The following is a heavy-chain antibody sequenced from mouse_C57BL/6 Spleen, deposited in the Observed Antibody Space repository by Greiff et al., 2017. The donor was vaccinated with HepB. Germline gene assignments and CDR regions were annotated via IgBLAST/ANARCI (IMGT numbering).Heavy chain of an antibody. CDR1: GFTFSSYA. Sequence: EVQVVESGGGLVKPGGSLKLSCAASGFTFSSYAMSWVRQTPEKRLEWVATISDGGSYTYYPDNVKGRYTISRDNAKNNLYLQMSHLKSEDTAMYYCASDGYSYYFDYWGQGTTLTVAS. V-gene: IGHV5-4*01. CDR3: ASDGYSYYFDY. CDR2: ISDGGSYT. J-gene: IGHJ2*01.